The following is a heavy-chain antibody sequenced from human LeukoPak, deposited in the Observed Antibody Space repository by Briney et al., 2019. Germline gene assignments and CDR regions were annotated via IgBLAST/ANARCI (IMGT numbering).Heavy chain of an antibody. Sequence: SETLSLTCTVSGGSISSGAYDWGWIRQHPTSGLEYVGYINHSGSTYYNPSLESRVTLSVDTSKSQFSLKLSSVKAADSAVYYWARAARQGFTMIVVPFFYFDLWGRGTLVTVSS. CDR2: INHSGST. CDR3: ARAARQGFTMIVVPFFYFDL. J-gene: IGHJ2*01. CDR1: GGSISSGAYD. V-gene: IGHV4-31*03. D-gene: IGHD3-22*01.